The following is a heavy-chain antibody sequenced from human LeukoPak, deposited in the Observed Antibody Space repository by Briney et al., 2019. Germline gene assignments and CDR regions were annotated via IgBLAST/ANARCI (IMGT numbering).Heavy chain of an antibody. D-gene: IGHD5-24*01. V-gene: IGHV4-4*02. CDR1: GGSISSNNW. CDR3: ARGRNGYNFIDY. J-gene: IGHJ4*02. CDR2: IYHTGTT. Sequence: PSETLSLTCAVSGGSISSNNWWSWVRQPPGKGLEWIGEIYHTGTTNYNPSLKSRVTISVDKSKSQFSLNLTSVTAVDTAVYYCARGRNGYNFIDYWGLGTLVTVSS.